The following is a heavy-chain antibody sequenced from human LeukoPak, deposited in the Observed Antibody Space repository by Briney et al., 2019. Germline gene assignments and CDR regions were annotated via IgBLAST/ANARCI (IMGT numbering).Heavy chain of an antibody. Sequence: GGSLRLSCAASGFTFSSYPMTWVRQAPGKGLEWVSIISTDSTYTFYAHSVKGRFTISRDNSKDTLYLQMSSLRVEDTGVYFCAKGEGYCGGGTCYRYFDSWGQGSLVTVSS. CDR2: ISTDSTYT. CDR1: GFTFSSYP. J-gene: IGHJ4*02. D-gene: IGHD2-15*01. V-gene: IGHV3-23*01. CDR3: AKGEGYCGGGTCYRYFDS.